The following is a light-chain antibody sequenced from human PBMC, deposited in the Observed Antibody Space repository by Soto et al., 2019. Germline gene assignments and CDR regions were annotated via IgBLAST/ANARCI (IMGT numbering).Light chain of an antibody. J-gene: IGLJ3*02. CDR3: AAWDDSLNGNWV. V-gene: IGLV1-44*01. CDR1: RYNIGRNA. Sequence: QSVLTQPPSASGTPGQRVTISCSGSRYNIGRNAVNWYQQLTGTAPKLLIHSNNQRPSGVPDRFSASKSGTSASLAISGLQSEDEADYYCAAWDDSLNGNWVFGGGTKLTVL. CDR2: SNN.